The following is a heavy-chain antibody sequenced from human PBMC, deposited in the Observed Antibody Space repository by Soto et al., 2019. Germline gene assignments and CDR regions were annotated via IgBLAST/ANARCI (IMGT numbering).Heavy chain of an antibody. Sequence: QVHLVQSGAEVKKPGASVKVSCMASGYNFIAQNIHWVRQAPGLGLEWMGKMNPNSGGSDYAQEFQGRLTVTRTTSISTVYMELTSIKSDDTAVYYCARERHLNSPSDAFDLWSQGTMVIVSS. CDR2: MNPNSGGS. CDR1: GYNFIAQN. D-gene: IGHD1-7*01. J-gene: IGHJ3*01. V-gene: IGHV1-2*02. CDR3: ARERHLNSPSDAFDL.